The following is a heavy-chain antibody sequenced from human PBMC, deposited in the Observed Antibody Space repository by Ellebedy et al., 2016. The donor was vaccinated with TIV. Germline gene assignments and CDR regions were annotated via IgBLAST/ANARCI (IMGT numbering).Heavy chain of an antibody. D-gene: IGHD3-10*01. CDR3: TRDAPGDEDFDY. J-gene: IGHJ4*02. V-gene: IGHV3-23*01. CDR2: ISNNGDAA. CDR1: GFTFSSNA. Sequence: GESLKISXAASGFTFSSNAMSWVRQAPGKGLEWVSVISNNGDAAFYADSVRGRFTISRDNSKNTVYLQMNSLSAEDTAIYFCTRDAPGDEDFDYWGPGTLVTVSS.